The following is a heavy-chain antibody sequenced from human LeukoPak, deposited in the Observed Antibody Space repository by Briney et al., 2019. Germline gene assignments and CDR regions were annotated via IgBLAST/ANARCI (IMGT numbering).Heavy chain of an antibody. CDR2: IYYSGST. CDR3: ASQLGYCSSTSCYPHYYYYMDV. CDR1: GGSISSHY. Sequence: SETLSLTCTVSGGSISSHYWSWIWQPPGKGLEWIGYIYYSGSTNYNPSLKSRVTISVDTSKNQFSLKLSSVTAADTAVYYCASQLGYCSSTSCYPHYYYYMDVWGKGTTVTVS. J-gene: IGHJ6*03. V-gene: IGHV4-59*11. D-gene: IGHD2-2*01.